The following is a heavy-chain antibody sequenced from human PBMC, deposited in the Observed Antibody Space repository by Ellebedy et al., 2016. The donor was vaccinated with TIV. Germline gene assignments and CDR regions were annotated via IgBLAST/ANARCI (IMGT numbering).Heavy chain of an antibody. Sequence: GESLKISXAASGFTFSSYWMSWVRQAPGKGLEWVANIKQGGSEKYYVDSVKGRFTISRDNAKNSLYLQMNSLRAEDTAVYYCARAGHKGYWGQGTLVTVSS. CDR2: IKQGGSEK. CDR1: GFTFSSYW. CDR3: ARAGHKGY. V-gene: IGHV3-7*01. D-gene: IGHD2-21*01. J-gene: IGHJ4*02.